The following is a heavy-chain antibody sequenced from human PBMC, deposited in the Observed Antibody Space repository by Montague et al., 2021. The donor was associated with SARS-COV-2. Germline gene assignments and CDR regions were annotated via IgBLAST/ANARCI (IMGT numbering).Heavy chain of an antibody. J-gene: IGHJ4*02. CDR3: ARRHIVASNRAFDY. CDR1: GDSITNNYY. V-gene: IGHV4-38-2*02. CDR2: IYHSGTT. D-gene: IGHD2-21*01. Sequence: TLSLPCTVSGDSITNNYYWGWIRQPPGKGLEWIGTIYHSGTTYYNPSLKSRVTISVDTSNNQFSLKLTSVTAADTAVYYCARRHIVASNRAFDYWGQGTLVTVSS.